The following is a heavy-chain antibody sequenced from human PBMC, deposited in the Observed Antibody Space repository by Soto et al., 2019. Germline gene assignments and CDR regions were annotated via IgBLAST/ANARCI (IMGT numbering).Heavy chain of an antibody. D-gene: IGHD6-13*01. J-gene: IGHJ6*03. CDR3: ARVRSWYAYYYYYMDV. Sequence: SETLSLTCAVYGGSFSGYYWSWIRQPPGKGLEWIGEINHSGSTNYNPSLKSRVTISVDTSKNQFSLKLSSVTAADTAVYYCARVRSWYAYYYYYMDVRGKGTTVTVSS. V-gene: IGHV4-34*01. CDR2: INHSGST. CDR1: GGSFSGYY.